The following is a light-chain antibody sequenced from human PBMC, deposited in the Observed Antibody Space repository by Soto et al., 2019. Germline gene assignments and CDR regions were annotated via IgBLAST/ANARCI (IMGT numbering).Light chain of an antibody. CDR2: NVY. V-gene: IGLV2-14*03. CDR3: SAYAVSRTYV. Sequence: QAVVTPPASVSGSPGQSTTISCTGTNSDVGAYNFVSWHQQHPGKAPKLMIYNVYDRPSGISYRFSGSKPGNTASLTISGLQGEDEADYYCSAYAVSRTYVFGTGTKVTVL. CDR1: NSDVGAYNF. J-gene: IGLJ1*01.